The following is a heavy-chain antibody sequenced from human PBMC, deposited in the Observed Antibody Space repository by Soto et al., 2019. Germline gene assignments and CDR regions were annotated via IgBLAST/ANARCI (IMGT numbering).Heavy chain of an antibody. CDR1: GGSISSGDYY. J-gene: IGHJ4*02. Sequence: ASETLSLTCTVSGGSISSGDYYWSWIRQPPGKGLEWIGYIYYSGSTYYNPSLKSRVTISVDTSKNQFSLKLSSVTAADTAVYYCASQKSSSPPYFDYWGQGTLVTV. CDR2: IYYSGST. D-gene: IGHD2-2*01. CDR3: ASQKSSSPPYFDY. V-gene: IGHV4-30-4*01.